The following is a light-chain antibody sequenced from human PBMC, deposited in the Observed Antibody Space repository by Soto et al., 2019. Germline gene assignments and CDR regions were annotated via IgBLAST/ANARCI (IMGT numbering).Light chain of an antibody. J-gene: IGKJ4*01. CDR3: QQFDYLPPLT. CDR1: QDISNN. CDR2: DAF. V-gene: IGKV1-33*01. Sequence: DIQMTQSPSSLSASVGDRVTITCQASQDISNNLNWYQHKPGEAPKLVIYDAFNSETGVPSRFSGTGSGTEFTFTISSLQPEDIATYYCQQFDYLPPLTFGGGTKVEIK.